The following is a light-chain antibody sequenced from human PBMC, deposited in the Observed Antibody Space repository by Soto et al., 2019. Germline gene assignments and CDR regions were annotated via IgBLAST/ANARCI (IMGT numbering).Light chain of an antibody. CDR3: QQSSSTPQT. CDR2: VAS. CDR1: QSISSY. J-gene: IGKJ4*01. V-gene: IGKV1-39*01. Sequence: DIQMTQSPSSLSASVGDRVTITCRASQSISSYVSWYQQKPGKAPKLLINVASTLQSGVPSRFSGSGSGTNFALAIRNLQPEDFATYYCQQSSSTPQTFGGGTKVDIK.